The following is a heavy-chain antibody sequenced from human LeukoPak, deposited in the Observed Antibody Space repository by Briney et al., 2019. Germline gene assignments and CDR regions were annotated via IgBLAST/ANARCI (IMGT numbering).Heavy chain of an antibody. J-gene: IGHJ4*02. CDR2: INWNGGST. CDR3: ARGARTPRYYYDSSGSDFDY. D-gene: IGHD3-22*01. Sequence: GGSLRLSCAASGFTFDDYGMSWVRQAPGKGLEWVSGINWNGGSTGYADSVKGRFTISRDNAKNSLYLQMNIPRAEDTALYYCARGARTPRYYYDSSGSDFDYWGQGTLVTVSS. V-gene: IGHV3-20*04. CDR1: GFTFDDYG.